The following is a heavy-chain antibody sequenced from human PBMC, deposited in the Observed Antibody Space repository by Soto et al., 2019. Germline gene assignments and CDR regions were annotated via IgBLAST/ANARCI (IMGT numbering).Heavy chain of an antibody. CDR1: GASMTNFY. D-gene: IGHD3-10*01. CDR3: ARRSRGEAYAYDV. V-gene: IGHV4-59*08. J-gene: IGHJ3*01. Sequence: QVQLQESGPGLVKPSETLSLSCTVSGASMTNFYWSWIRQPPGKGLEWIGFIDYTGTTRYNAYLMSRVTISVDTSGNQFYLKLPSVTAADTAVYLWARRSRGEAYAYDVWGQGTMVTVSS. CDR2: IDYTGTT.